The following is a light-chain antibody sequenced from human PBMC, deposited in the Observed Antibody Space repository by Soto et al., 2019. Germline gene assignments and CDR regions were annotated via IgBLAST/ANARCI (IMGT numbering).Light chain of an antibody. J-gene: IGLJ2*01. CDR3: GADHGSGSNFLVV. V-gene: IGLV9-49*01. Sequence: QSVLTQPPSASASLGASVTLTCTLSSGYSNYKVDWYQQRPGKGPRFVMRVGTGGIVGSKGDGIPDRFSVLGSGLNRYLTIKNIQEEDESDYHCGADHGSGSNFLVVFGGGIKLTVL. CDR1: SGYSNYK. CDR2: VGTGGIVG.